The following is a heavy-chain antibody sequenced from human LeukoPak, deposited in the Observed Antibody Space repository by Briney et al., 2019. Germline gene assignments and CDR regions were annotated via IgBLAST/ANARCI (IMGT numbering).Heavy chain of an antibody. V-gene: IGHV3-15*01. J-gene: IGHJ4*02. CDR1: GFTFSNAW. CDR3: TTDSGSYFDY. Sequence: GXXLXLSCAASGFTFSNAWMSWVRQAPGKGREWVGRIKSKTDGGTTDYAARVKGRFTSSRDESKNKLYLQMNSLKTEDTAVYYCTTDSGSYFDYWGQGTLVTVSS. D-gene: IGHD6-6*01. CDR2: IKSKTDGGTT.